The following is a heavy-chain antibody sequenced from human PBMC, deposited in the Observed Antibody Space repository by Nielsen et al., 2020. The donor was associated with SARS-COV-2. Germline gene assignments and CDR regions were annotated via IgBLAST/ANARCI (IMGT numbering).Heavy chain of an antibody. D-gene: IGHD3-10*01. Sequence: SVKVSCKASGGTFSSYAISWVRQAPGQGLEWMGRIIPILGIANYAQKFQGRVTITADKSTSTAYMELSSLRSEDTAVYYCARNFGPMVRGVPESYYYYGMDVWGQGTTVTVSS. CDR3: ARNFGPMVRGVPESYYYYGMDV. V-gene: IGHV1-69*04. CDR1: GGTFSSYA. J-gene: IGHJ6*02. CDR2: IIPILGIA.